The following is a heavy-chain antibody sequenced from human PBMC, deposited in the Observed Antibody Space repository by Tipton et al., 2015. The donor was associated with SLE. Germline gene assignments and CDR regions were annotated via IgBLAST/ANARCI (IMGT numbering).Heavy chain of an antibody. D-gene: IGHD6-6*01. V-gene: IGHV4-39*01. J-gene: IGHJ4*02. CDR2: IYYSGST. Sequence: TLSLTCTVSGGSISSSSYYWGWIRQPPGKGLEWIGSIYYSGSTYYNPSLKSRVTISVDTSKNQFSLKPSSVTAADTAVYYCARTLAAQIDYWGQGTLVTVSS. CDR1: GGSISSSSYY. CDR3: ARTLAAQIDY.